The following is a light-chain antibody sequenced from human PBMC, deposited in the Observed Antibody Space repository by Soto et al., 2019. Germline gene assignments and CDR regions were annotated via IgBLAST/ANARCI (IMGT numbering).Light chain of an antibody. CDR2: AAS. V-gene: IGKV1-39*01. J-gene: IGKJ1*01. Sequence: DIQMTQSPSSLSASVGDRVTITCQASQSISSYLNWYQQKPGKAPKLLIYAASSLQSGVPSRFSGSGSGTDFTLTISSLQPEDFATYYCQQSETFGQGTKVEIK. CDR3: QQSET. CDR1: QSISSY.